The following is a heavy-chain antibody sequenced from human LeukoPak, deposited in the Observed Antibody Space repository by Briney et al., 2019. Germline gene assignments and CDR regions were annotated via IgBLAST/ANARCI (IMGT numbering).Heavy chain of an antibody. D-gene: IGHD6-13*01. CDR2: ISYDGSNK. V-gene: IGHV3-30*03. CDR1: GFTFSSYG. Sequence: GRSLRLSCAASGFTFSSYGMHWVRQAPGKGLEWVAVISYDGSNKYYADSVKGRFTISRDNSKNTLYLQMNSLRAEDTAVYYCARPLVAATLYYYGMDVWGQGTTVTVSS. J-gene: IGHJ6*02. CDR3: ARPLVAATLYYYGMDV.